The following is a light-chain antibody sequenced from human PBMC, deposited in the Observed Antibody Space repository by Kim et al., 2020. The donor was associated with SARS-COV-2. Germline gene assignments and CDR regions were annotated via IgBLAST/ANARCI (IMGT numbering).Light chain of an antibody. CDR1: STDLGSNT. CDR2: INI. V-gene: IGLV1-44*01. CDR3: ATWDDSLNGTV. Sequence: QRVTSSAHGTSTDLGSNTVNCYQNIQRTAPQPLIYINIQPPSGVHDRSSASKSATSASLAIIGFQSEDEADYYCATWDDSLNGTVFGGGTQLTVL. J-gene: IGLJ2*01.